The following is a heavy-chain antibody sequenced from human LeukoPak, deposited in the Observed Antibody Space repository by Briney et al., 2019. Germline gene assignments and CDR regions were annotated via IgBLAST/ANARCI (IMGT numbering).Heavy chain of an antibody. Sequence: ASVKVSCTASGYIFSAYFIHWVRQAPGQGLEWMGWINSKSGATNYAQTFQGRVTMTRDTSLSTAYMELSSLTSGDTAVYYCAREGTNYVRYWYFDLWGRGALVTVSS. J-gene: IGHJ2*01. CDR3: AREGTNYVRYWYFDL. V-gene: IGHV1-2*02. CDR1: GYIFSAYF. D-gene: IGHD4/OR15-4a*01. CDR2: INSKSGAT.